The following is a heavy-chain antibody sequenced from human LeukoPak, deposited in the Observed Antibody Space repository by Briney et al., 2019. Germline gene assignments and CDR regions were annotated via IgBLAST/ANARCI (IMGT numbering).Heavy chain of an antibody. CDR2: IYTSGST. CDR3: ARLTAMVDRAFDI. V-gene: IGHV4-61*02. J-gene: IGHJ3*02. D-gene: IGHD5-18*01. Sequence: SQTLSLTCTVSGGSISSGSYYWSWIRQPAGKGLEWIGRIYTSGSTNYNPSLKSRVTISVDTSKNQFSLKLSSVTAADTAVYYCARLTAMVDRAFDIWGQGTMVTVSS. CDR1: GGSISSGSYY.